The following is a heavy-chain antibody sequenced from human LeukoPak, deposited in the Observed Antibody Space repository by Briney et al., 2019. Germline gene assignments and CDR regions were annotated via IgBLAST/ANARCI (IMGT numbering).Heavy chain of an antibody. CDR3: AKDHYDILTGYYSSYYYMDV. CDR1: GFTFGSYG. V-gene: IGHV3-30*02. Sequence: GGSLRLSCAASGFTFGSYGMHWVRQAPGKGLEWVAFIRYDGSNKYYADSVKGRFTISRDNSKNTLYLQMNSLRAEDTAVYYCAKDHYDILTGYYSSYYYMDVWGKGTTVTVSS. J-gene: IGHJ6*03. CDR2: IRYDGSNK. D-gene: IGHD3-9*01.